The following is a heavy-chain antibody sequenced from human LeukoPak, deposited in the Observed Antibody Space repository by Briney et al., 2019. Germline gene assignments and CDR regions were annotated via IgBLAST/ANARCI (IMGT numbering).Heavy chain of an antibody. V-gene: IGHV3-7*01. J-gene: IGHJ4*02. CDR3: ARDSYYFDRSGPYHY. CDR1: GFTYSGYW. Sequence: GGSLRLSCTASGFTYSGYWMSWVRQAPGKGLGWVANIKHGGMEKYYVDSVKGRFTISRDNAKNSLYLQMSILRAEDTALYYCARDSYYFDRSGPYHYWGQGAQVTVSS. D-gene: IGHD3-22*01. CDR2: IKHGGMEK.